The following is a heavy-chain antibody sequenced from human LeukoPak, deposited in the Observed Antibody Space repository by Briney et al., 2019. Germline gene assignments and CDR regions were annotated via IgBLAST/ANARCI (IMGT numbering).Heavy chain of an antibody. CDR1: GYTFTGYY. V-gene: IGHV1-2*02. Sequence: ASVKVSCKASGYTFTGYYMHWVRQAPGQGLEWMGWINPNSGGTNYAQKFQGRVTMTRDTSISTAYMELSRLRSDDTAVYYCARELDLWSGLDDWGQGTLVTVSS. CDR3: ARELDLWSGLDD. D-gene: IGHD3-3*01. J-gene: IGHJ4*02. CDR2: INPNSGGT.